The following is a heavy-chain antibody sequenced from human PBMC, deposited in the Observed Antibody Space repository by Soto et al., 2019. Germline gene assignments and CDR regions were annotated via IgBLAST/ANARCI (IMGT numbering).Heavy chain of an antibody. CDR3: ARGKGQPTWGGSSWYRGNWFDH. Sequence: QVQLQQWGAGLLKPSETLSLTCAVYGGSFSGYYWSWIRQPPGKGLEWIGEINHSGSTNYNPSLKSRVTISVDTSKNQFSLKLSSVTAADTAVYYCARGKGQPTWGGSSWYRGNWFDHWGKGTLVTVSS. CDR1: GGSFSGYY. D-gene: IGHD6-13*01. J-gene: IGHJ5*02. V-gene: IGHV4-34*01. CDR2: INHSGST.